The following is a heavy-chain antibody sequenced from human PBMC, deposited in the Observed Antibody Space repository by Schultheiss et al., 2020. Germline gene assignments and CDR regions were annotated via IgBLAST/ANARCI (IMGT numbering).Heavy chain of an antibody. J-gene: IGHJ5*02. CDR3: ARGYSSSWYRGDWFDP. CDR2: IYYSGST. V-gene: IGHV4-34*01. D-gene: IGHD6-13*01. Sequence: SETLSLTCAVYGGSFSGYYWSWIRQPPGKGLEWIGYIYYSGSTYYNPSLKSRVTISIDTSKNQFSLKLSSVTAADTAVYYCARGYSSSWYRGDWFDPWGQGTLVTVSS. CDR1: GGSFSGYY.